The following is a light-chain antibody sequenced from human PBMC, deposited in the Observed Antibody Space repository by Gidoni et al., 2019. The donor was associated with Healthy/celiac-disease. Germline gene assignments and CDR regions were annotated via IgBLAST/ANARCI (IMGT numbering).Light chain of an antibody. CDR3: AAWDDSLSGPNWV. CDR1: SSNIGSNY. V-gene: IGLV1-47*01. Sequence: QSLLTQPTSASGTPGQRVTISCSGSSSNIGSNYVYWYQQPPGTAPKLLSYRNNQRPSGVTDRFSGSKSGTSASLAISGLRSEDEADYYCAAWDDSLSGPNWVFGGGTKLTVL. CDR2: RNN. J-gene: IGLJ3*02.